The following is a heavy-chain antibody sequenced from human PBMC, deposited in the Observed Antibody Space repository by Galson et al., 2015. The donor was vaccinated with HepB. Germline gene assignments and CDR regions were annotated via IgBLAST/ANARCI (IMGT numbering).Heavy chain of an antibody. D-gene: IGHD3-16*01. V-gene: IGHV3-23*01. CDR2: INGRGSTR. CDR1: GFIFRHHA. CDR3: VKEGSWFGGDWFDP. J-gene: IGHJ5*02. Sequence: SLRPSCAGSGFIFRHHAMAWIRQAPGKGLEWVSGINGRGSTRSYSDAVKGRFSISRDNSKDTVFLQMDNLRAEDTAVYYCVKEGSWFGGDWFDPWGQGALVTVS.